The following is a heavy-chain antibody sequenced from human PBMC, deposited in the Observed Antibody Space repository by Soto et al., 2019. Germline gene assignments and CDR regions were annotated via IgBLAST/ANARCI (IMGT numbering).Heavy chain of an antibody. D-gene: IGHD3-3*01. Sequence: SETLSLTCTVSGGSTSGYYWSWIRQPPGKGLEWIGYIYYSGSTNYNPSLKSRVTISVDTSKNQFSLKLSSVTAADTAVYYCARRITYYDFWSGYYKATDYYYYGMDVWGQGTTVTVSS. CDR3: ARRITYYDFWSGYYKATDYYYYGMDV. J-gene: IGHJ6*02. V-gene: IGHV4-59*01. CDR1: GGSTSGYY. CDR2: IYYSGST.